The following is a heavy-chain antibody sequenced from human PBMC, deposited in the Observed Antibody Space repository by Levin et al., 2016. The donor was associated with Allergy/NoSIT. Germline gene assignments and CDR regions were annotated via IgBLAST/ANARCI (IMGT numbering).Heavy chain of an antibody. V-gene: IGHV1-8*01. CDR3: ARGRQYCSSTSCYGMDV. CDR2: MNPNSGNT. J-gene: IGHJ6*02. Sequence: ASVKVSCKASGYTFIRNGISWVRQAPGQGLEWMGWMNPNSGNTGYAQKFQGRVTMTRNTSISTAYMELSSLRSEDTAVYYCARGRQYCSSTSCYGMDVWGQGTTVTVSS. D-gene: IGHD2-2*01. CDR1: GYTFIRNG.